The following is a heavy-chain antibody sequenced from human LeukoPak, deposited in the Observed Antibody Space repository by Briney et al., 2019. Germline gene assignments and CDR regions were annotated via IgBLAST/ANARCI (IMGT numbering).Heavy chain of an antibody. J-gene: IGHJ5*02. Sequence: ASVKVSCKASGYTFTGYYMHWVRQAPGQGLEWMGWISAYNGNTNYAQKLQGRVTMTTDTSTSTAYMELRSLRSDDTAVYYCARAEWLANNWFDPWGQGTLVTVSS. V-gene: IGHV1-18*04. CDR3: ARAEWLANNWFDP. CDR2: ISAYNGNT. CDR1: GYTFTGYY. D-gene: IGHD6-19*01.